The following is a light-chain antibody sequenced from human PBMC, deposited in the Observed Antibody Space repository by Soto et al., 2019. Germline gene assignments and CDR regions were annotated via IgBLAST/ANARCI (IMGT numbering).Light chain of an antibody. CDR2: GAY. V-gene: IGKV3-20*01. CDR1: QVVSGSH. CDR3: QQYGSLPVT. Sequence: EIVLTQSPGTLSVSPGQRVTVSCRASQVVSGSHLAWYQQKPGQAPRLVIYGAYSMAIGTPARFSGRGSGTDYTLTISSLEPEDFAVYICQQYGSLPVTFGQGTRLDIK. J-gene: IGKJ5*01.